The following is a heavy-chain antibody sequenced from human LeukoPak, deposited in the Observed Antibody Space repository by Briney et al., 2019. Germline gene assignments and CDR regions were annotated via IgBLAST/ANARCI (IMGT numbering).Heavy chain of an antibody. J-gene: IGHJ3*02. Sequence: SETLSLTCTVSGGSISGGDYYWSWIRQPPGKGLEWIGYIYYGGSTFYSPSLKSRLTISTDTSKNQFSLKLTSVTAADTAMYYCARRNDFDIWGPGTMVTVSS. CDR3: ARRNDFDI. CDR1: GGSISGGDYY. V-gene: IGHV4-30-4*01. CDR2: IYYGGST.